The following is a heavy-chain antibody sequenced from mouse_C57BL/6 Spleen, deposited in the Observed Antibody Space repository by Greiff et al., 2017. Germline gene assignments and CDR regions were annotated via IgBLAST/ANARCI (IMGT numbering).Heavy chain of an antibody. D-gene: IGHD1-1*01. CDR2: IYPGDGDT. J-gene: IGHJ4*01. CDR1: GYAFSSYW. Sequence: VQLQESGAELVKPGASVKISCKASGYAFSSYWMNWVKQRPGKGLEWIGQIYPGDGDTNYNGKFKGKATLTADKSSSTAYMQLSSLTSEDSADYFCARDLSITAVVQCAVDGWGQGTSVTVSS. V-gene: IGHV1-80*01. CDR3: ARDLSITAVVQCAVDG.